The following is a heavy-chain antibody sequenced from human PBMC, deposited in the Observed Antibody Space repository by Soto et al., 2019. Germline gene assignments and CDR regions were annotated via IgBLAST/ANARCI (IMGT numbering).Heavy chain of an antibody. Sequence: SETPSLTCTVSGGSISSSSYYWGWIRQPPGKGLEWIGSIYYSGSTYYNPSLKSRVTISVDTSKNQFSLKLSSVTAADTAVYYCARQDGKLLWFGELLPNWFDPWGQGTLVTVSS. J-gene: IGHJ5*02. CDR3: ARQDGKLLWFGELLPNWFDP. CDR2: IYYSGST. V-gene: IGHV4-39*01. D-gene: IGHD3-10*01. CDR1: GGSISSSSYY.